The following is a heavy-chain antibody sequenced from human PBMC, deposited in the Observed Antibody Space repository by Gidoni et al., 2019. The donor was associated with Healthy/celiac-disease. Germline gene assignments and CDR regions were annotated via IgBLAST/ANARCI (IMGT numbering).Heavy chain of an antibody. Sequence: EVQLVESGGGLVQPGRSLRLSCAASGFTFDDYAMHWVRQAPGKGLEWVSGISWNSGSIGYADSVKGRFTISRDNAKNSLYLQMNSLRAEDTALYYCAKGDDYGGNSDFDYWGQGTLVTVSS. D-gene: IGHD4-17*01. CDR2: ISWNSGSI. CDR3: AKGDDYGGNSDFDY. V-gene: IGHV3-9*01. J-gene: IGHJ4*02. CDR1: GFTFDDYA.